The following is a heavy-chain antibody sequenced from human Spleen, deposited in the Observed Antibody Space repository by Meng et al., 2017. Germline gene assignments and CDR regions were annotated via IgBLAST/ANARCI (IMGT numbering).Heavy chain of an antibody. CDR1: GSTFTSYA. D-gene: IGHD3-22*01. Sequence: QLSLVQSWSKLKKAVASVNVSCKASGSTFTSYAINWVRQAPGRRLEWMVWINTNPGTPTYAQGFTGRFVFSLDTSVSTAYLQISSLKAVDTAVYYCARVGPLDYYDSSGGDYWGQGTLVTVSS. CDR3: ARVGPLDYYDSSGGDY. J-gene: IGHJ4*02. V-gene: IGHV7-4-1*02. CDR2: INTNPGTP.